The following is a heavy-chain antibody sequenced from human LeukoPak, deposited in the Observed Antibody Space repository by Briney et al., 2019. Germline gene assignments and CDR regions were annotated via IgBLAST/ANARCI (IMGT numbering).Heavy chain of an antibody. D-gene: IGHD3-10*01. J-gene: IGHJ6*02. V-gene: IGHV1-46*01. CDR2: INPSGGST. CDR1: GYTFTSYY. Sequence: GASVKVSCKASGYTFTSYYMHWVRQAPGQGLEWMGIINPSGGSTSYAQKFQGRVTMTRDTSTSTVYMELSSLRSEDTAVYYCARELSYYGSDRAPYYYGMDVWGQGTTVTVSS. CDR3: ARELSYYGSDRAPYYYGMDV.